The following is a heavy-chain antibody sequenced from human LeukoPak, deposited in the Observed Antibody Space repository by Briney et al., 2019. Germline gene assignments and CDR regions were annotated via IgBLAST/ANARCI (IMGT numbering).Heavy chain of an antibody. V-gene: IGHV3-33*01. CDR2: IWYDGSNK. J-gene: IGHJ3*02. CDR3: ARAGTYYDFWSATSRAFDI. Sequence: PGGSLRLSCAASGFTFSSYGMHWVRQAPGKGLEWVAVIWYDGSNKYYADSVKGRFTISRDNSKNTLYLQMNSLRAEDTAVYYCARAGTYYDFWSATSRAFDIWGQGTMVTVSS. CDR1: GFTFSSYG. D-gene: IGHD3-3*01.